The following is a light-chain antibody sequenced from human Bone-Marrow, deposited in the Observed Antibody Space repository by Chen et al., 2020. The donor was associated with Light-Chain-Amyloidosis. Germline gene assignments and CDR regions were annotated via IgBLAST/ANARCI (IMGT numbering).Light chain of an antibody. CDR3: QSYDSTNRV. CDR1: GGSIASNY. Sequence: NFMLTQPHSVSESPGKTVIISCTRSGGSIASNYVQWYQQRPGSAPTTVIYEDNQRPSGVPDRFSGSIDSSSIFASLTISGLKTEDEADYYWQSYDSTNRVFGGGTKLTVL. V-gene: IGLV6-57*03. CDR2: EDN. J-gene: IGLJ3*02.